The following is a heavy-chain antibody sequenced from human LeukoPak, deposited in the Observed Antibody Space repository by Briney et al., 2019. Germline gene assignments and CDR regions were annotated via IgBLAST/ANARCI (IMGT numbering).Heavy chain of an antibody. V-gene: IGHV4-34*01. CDR3: ARASPKKRLRFLEWLRGAFDI. Sequence: SETLSLTCAVYGGSFSGYYWSWIRQPPGKGLEWIGEINHSGSTNYNPSLKSRVTISVDTSKNQFSLKLSSVTAADTAVYYCARASPKKRLRFLEWLRGAFDIWGQGTMVTVSS. D-gene: IGHD3-3*01. J-gene: IGHJ3*02. CDR2: INHSGST. CDR1: GGSFSGYY.